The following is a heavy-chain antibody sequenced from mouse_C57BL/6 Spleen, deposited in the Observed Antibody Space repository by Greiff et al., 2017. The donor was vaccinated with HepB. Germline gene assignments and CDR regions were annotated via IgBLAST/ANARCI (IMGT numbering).Heavy chain of an antibody. J-gene: IGHJ1*03. Sequence: QVQLKQSGPELVKPGASVKLSCKASGYTFTSYDINWVKQRPGQGLEWIGWIYPRDGSTKYNEKFKGKATLTVDTSSSTAYMELHSLTSEDSAVYFCARRTYYYGSSYEWYFDVWGTGTTVTVSS. CDR1: GYTFTSYD. D-gene: IGHD1-1*01. CDR3: ARRTYYYGSSYEWYFDV. V-gene: IGHV1-85*01. CDR2: IYPRDGST.